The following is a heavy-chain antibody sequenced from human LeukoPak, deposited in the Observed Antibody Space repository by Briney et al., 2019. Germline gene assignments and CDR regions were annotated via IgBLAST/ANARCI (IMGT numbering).Heavy chain of an antibody. CDR1: GGTFSSYA. CDR2: IIPIFGTA. Sequence: SVKVSCKASGGTFSSYAISWVRQAPGQGLEWMGRIIPIFGTAHYAQKFQGRVTITTDESTSTAYMELSSLRSEDTAVYYCASTVEQWLHFDYWGQGTLVTVSS. D-gene: IGHD6-19*01. V-gene: IGHV1-69*05. J-gene: IGHJ4*02. CDR3: ASTVEQWLHFDY.